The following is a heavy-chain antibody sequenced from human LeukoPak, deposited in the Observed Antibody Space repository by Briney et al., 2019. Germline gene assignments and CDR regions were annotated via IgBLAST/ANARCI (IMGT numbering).Heavy chain of an antibody. J-gene: IGHJ4*02. Sequence: GGSLRLSCAASGFTFSSYSMNWDRQAPGKGLEWVSSISSSSSYIYYADSVKGRFTISRDNAKNSLYLQMNSLRAEDTAVYYCARVVLLWFGEQGAFDYWGQGTLVTVSS. CDR3: ARVVLLWFGEQGAFDY. CDR1: GFTFSSYS. D-gene: IGHD3-10*01. CDR2: ISSSSSYI. V-gene: IGHV3-21*01.